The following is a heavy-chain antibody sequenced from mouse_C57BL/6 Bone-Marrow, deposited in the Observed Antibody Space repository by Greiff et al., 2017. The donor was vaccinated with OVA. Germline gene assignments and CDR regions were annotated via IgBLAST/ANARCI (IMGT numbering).Heavy chain of an antibody. CDR2: ISYDGSN. J-gene: IGHJ4*01. V-gene: IGHV3-6*01. D-gene: IGHD2-4*01. CDR1: GYSITSGYY. Sequence: ESGPGLVKPSQSLSLTCSVTGYSITSGYYWNWIRQFPGNKLEWMGYISYDGSNNYNPSLKNRISITRDTSKNQFFLKLNSVTTEDTDTDYCAREGLRRGYYAMDYWGQGTSVTVSS. CDR3: AREGLRRGYYAMDY.